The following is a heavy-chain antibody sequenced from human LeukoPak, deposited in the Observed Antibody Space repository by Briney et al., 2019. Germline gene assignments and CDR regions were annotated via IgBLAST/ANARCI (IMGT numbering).Heavy chain of an antibody. CDR2: ISGSGGST. CDR1: GFTFSRHG. CDR3: AKLPEHNWGSFDY. J-gene: IGHJ4*02. V-gene: IGHV3-23*01. D-gene: IGHD7-27*01. Sequence: GRSLRLSCAPSGFTFSRHGMHWVRQAPGKGLEWVSAISGSGGSTYYADSVKGRFTISRDNSKNTLYLQMNSLRAEDTAVYYCAKLPEHNWGSFDYWGQGTLVTVSS.